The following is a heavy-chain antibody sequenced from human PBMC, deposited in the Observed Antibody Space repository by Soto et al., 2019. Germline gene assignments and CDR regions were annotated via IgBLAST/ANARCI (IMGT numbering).Heavy chain of an antibody. CDR2: IYHSGST. J-gene: IGHJ3*02. CDR3: ARAAYCGGDCSRAFDI. Sequence: QLQLQESGSGLVKPSQTLSLTCAVSGGSISSGGYSWSWIRQPPGKGLEWIGYIYHSGSTYYNPSLKSRVTMSVDRSKNQFSLKLSSVTAADTAVYYCARAAYCGGDCSRAFDIWGQGTMVTVSS. D-gene: IGHD2-21*02. CDR1: GGSISSGGYS. V-gene: IGHV4-30-2*01.